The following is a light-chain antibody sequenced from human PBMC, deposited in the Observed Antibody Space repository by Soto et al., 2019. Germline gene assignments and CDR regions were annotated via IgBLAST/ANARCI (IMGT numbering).Light chain of an antibody. Sequence: DIQMTQSPSTLSASVGDRVIITCRASQGIGPWLAWYQQKPGKAPKVLIYKASHLEDGVPSRFSGSGSETEFTLTISSLQSDDFATYYCQQYNGYPYSFGQGTQLDVK. CDR1: QGIGPW. V-gene: IGKV1-5*03. CDR2: KAS. J-gene: IGKJ2*03. CDR3: QQYNGYPYS.